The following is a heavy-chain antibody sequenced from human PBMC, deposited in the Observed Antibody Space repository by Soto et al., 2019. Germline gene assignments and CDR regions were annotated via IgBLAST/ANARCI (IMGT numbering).Heavy chain of an antibody. CDR1: GYTFTSYY. CDR2: INPSGGST. CDR3: ARVEDIAVAGTVSDY. D-gene: IGHD6-19*01. Sequence: QVQLVQSGAEVKKPGASVKVSYKASGYTFTSYYMHWVRQAPGQGLEWMGIINPSGGSTSYAQKFQGRVTMTRDTSTSTVYMELSSLRSEDTAVYYCARVEDIAVAGTVSDYWGQGTLVTVSS. J-gene: IGHJ4*02. V-gene: IGHV1-46*01.